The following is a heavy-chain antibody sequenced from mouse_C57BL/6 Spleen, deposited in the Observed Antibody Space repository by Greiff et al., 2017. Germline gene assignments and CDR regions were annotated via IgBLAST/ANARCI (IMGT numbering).Heavy chain of an antibody. CDR3: TRWGTTVVANYFDY. V-gene: IGHV1-15*01. Sequence: VQLQQSGAELVRPGASVTLSCKASGYTFTDYEMHWVKQTPVHGLEWIGAIDPETGGTAYNQKFKGKAILTADKSSSTAYMELRSLTSEDSAVYYCTRWGTTVVANYFDYWGQGTTLTVSS. CDR2: IDPETGGT. J-gene: IGHJ2*01. D-gene: IGHD1-1*01. CDR1: GYTFTDYE.